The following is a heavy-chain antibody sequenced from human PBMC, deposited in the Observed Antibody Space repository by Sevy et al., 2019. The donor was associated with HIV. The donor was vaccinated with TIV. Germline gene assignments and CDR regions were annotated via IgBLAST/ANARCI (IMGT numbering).Heavy chain of an antibody. Sequence: GGSLRLSCSASGFTFSNYAMHWVRQAPGKGLEYVSGLSSDNAGSTNYADSVNGRFTISRSNSKNTLYIQMSSLRSEDPAVYYCVKDRIETILWSKGDWFDPWGQGTLVTVSS. CDR1: GFTFSNYA. J-gene: IGHJ5*02. CDR3: VKDRIETILWSKGDWFDP. V-gene: IGHV3-64D*06. D-gene: IGHD3-9*01. CDR2: LSSDNAGST.